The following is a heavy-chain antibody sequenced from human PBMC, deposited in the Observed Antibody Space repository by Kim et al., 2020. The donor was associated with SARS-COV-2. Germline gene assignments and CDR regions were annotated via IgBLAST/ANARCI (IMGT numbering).Heavy chain of an antibody. V-gene: IGHV3-7*03. J-gene: IGHJ4*02. Sequence: YADSVKGRFTIARDNAKSSLYLQMSSLRAEDTAVYYCAEGGYGSSWYWRHWGQGTLVIVSS. CDR3: AEGGYGSSWYWRH. D-gene: IGHD6-13*01.